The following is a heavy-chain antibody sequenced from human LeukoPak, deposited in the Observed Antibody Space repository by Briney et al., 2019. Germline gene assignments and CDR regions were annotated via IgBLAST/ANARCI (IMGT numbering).Heavy chain of an antibody. CDR3: ARGHVERAFDM. CDR2: IYYSAST. D-gene: IGHD1-1*01. V-gene: IGHV4-59*01. J-gene: IGHJ3*02. CDR1: GGSISSYY. Sequence: SETLSLTCTVSGGSISSYYWSWIRQPPGKGLECIGYIYYSASTNYNPSLKSRVTISVGTPKNQFSLKLSSVTAADTAVYYCARGHVERAFDMWGQGTMVTVSS.